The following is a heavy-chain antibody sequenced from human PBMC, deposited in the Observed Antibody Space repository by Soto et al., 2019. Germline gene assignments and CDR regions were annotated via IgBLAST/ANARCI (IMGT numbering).Heavy chain of an antibody. Sequence: ASVKVSCKASRYTFTSYDINWVRQATGQGLEWMGWMNPNSGNTGYAQKFQGRVTMTRNTSISTAYMELSSLRSEDTAVYYCARVPGSGYYYYFDYWGQGTLVTVSS. CDR2: MNPNSGNT. CDR3: ARVPGSGYYYYFDY. J-gene: IGHJ4*02. V-gene: IGHV1-8*01. CDR1: RYTFTSYD. D-gene: IGHD3-22*01.